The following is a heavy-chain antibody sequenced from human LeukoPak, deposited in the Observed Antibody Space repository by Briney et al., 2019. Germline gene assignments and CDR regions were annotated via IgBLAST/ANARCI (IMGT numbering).Heavy chain of an antibody. CDR2: INPTGTGT. CDR3: AREESGGYFDY. CDR1: GYIFSDYY. J-gene: IGHJ4*02. V-gene: IGHV1-46*01. Sequence: GASVKVSCKASGYIFSDYYMHWVRQAPGQGLEWVGLINPTGTGTNYAQKFRGRVTLTRDTSTTTVYMELSSLRSEDTAVYYCAREESGGYFDYWGQGTPVTVSS. D-gene: IGHD2-8*02.